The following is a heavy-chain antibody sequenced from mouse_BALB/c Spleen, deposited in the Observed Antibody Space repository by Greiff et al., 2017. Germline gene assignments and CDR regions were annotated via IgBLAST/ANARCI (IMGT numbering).Heavy chain of an antibody. Sequence: DVKLQESGPSLVKPSQTLSLTCSVTGDSITSGYWNWIRKFPGNKLEYMGYISYSGSTYYNPSLKSRISITRDTSKNQYYLQLNSVTTEDTATYYCARWGDGYSYAMDYWGQGTSVTVSS. CDR1: GDSITSGY. CDR3: ARWGDGYSYAMDY. D-gene: IGHD2-3*01. J-gene: IGHJ4*01. CDR2: ISYSGST. V-gene: IGHV3-8*02.